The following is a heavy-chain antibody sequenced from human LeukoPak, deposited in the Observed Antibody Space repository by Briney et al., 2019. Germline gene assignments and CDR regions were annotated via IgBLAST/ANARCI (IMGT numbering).Heavy chain of an antibody. D-gene: IGHD2-15*01. J-gene: IGHJ4*02. CDR2: IKQDGSQT. CDR3: ARLYCSGATCYANLDY. CDR1: GSTFSTYW. V-gene: IGHV3-7*04. Sequence: GGSLRLSCAASGSTFSTYWMSWVRQAPGKGLEWVANIKQDGSQTYYVDSVRGRFTISRDNAKNSLYLQMNSLTAEDTAVYYCARLYCSGATCYANLDYWGQGTLVAVSS.